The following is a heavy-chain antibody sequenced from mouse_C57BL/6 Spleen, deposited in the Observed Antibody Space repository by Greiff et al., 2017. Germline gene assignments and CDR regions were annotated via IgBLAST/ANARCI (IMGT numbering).Heavy chain of an antibody. D-gene: IGHD3-1*01. CDR2: ISSGSSTI. V-gene: IGHV5-17*01. CDR1: GFTFSDYG. Sequence: EVQRVESGGGLVKPGGSLKLSCAASGFTFSDYGMHWVRQAPEKGLEWVAYISSGSSTIYYADTVKGRFTISRDNAKNTLFLQMTSLRSEDTAMYYCARRAMGYAMDYWGQGTSVTVAS. J-gene: IGHJ4*01. CDR3: ARRAMGYAMDY.